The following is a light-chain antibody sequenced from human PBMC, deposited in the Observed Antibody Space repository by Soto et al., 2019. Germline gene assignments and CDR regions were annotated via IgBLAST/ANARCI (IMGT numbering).Light chain of an antibody. J-gene: IGLJ1*01. Sequence: QSVLTQPPSASATPGQRVTISCSGRSSDVGSNTVNWYQQFPGAAPKLLMYSNDQRPSGVPDRFSASKSVTSASLAISGLQSEDEADYYCATWDDSLFGHVFGTGTKDTVL. CDR1: SSDVGSNT. CDR3: ATWDDSLFGHV. CDR2: SND. V-gene: IGLV1-44*01.